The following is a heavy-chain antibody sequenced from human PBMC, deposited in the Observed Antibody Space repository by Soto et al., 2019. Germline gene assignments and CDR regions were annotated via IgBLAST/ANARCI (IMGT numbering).Heavy chain of an antibody. CDR1: GGSFSGYY. CDR2: VNHSRIT. J-gene: IGHJ4*02. V-gene: IGHV4-34*01. D-gene: IGHD2-15*01. Sequence: PSETLSRAGAVYGGSFSGYYWSWIRQPPGKGLEWIVEVNHSRITSDNPSLNSRVTTSVDTSKNQFSLRLSSVTAAGTAIYYCARRYCSDSYCSYFDYWGRGTLVTVSS. CDR3: ARRYCSDSYCSYFDY.